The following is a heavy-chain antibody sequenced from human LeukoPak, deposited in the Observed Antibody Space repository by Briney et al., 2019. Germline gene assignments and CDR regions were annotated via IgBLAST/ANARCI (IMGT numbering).Heavy chain of an antibody. D-gene: IGHD3-22*01. Sequence: GGSLRLSCAASGFTFSNAWMSWVRQAPGKGLEWVGRIKSKTDGGTTDYAAPVKGRFTISRDDSKNTLYLQMNSLKTEDTAVYYCTTDYRTYYYHSSGYFSRGDYWGPGNPGHRLL. V-gene: IGHV3-15*01. CDR1: GFTFSNAW. CDR2: IKSKTDGGTT. J-gene: IGHJ4*02. CDR3: TTDYRTYYYHSSGYFSRGDY.